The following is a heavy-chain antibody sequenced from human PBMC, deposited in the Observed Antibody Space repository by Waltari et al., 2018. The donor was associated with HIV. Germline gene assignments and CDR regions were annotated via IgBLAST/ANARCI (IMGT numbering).Heavy chain of an antibody. J-gene: IGHJ6*02. CDR2: INAANGNT. CDR1: GYSFTRYP. D-gene: IGHD5-18*01. CDR3: VRDMSDTPVGPDMDV. V-gene: IGHV1-3*01. Sequence: QVQFVQSGAEVKKPGASVKVSCKTSGYSFTRYPMHWVRQAPGQRLEGMGCINAANGNTKYSQKFQGRVTMTMDTSASTAYMELSSLRSEDTAVYYCVRDMSDTPVGPDMDVWGQGTTVTVSS.